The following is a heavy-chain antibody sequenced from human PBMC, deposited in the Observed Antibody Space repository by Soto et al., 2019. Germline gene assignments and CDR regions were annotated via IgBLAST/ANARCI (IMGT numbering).Heavy chain of an antibody. CDR3: ARAVFNNWFDP. D-gene: IGHD1-20*01. CDR1: GYTFTGYY. CDR2: INPNSGGT. V-gene: IGHV1-2*04. Sequence: ASVKVSCKASGYTFTGYYMHWVRQAPGQGLEWMGWINPNSGGTNYAQKFQGWVTMTRDTSIGTAYMELSRLRSDDTAVYYCARAVFNNWFDPWGQGTLVTVSS. J-gene: IGHJ5*02.